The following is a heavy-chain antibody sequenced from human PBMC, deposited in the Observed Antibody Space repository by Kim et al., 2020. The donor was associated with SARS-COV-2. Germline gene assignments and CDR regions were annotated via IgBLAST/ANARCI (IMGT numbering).Heavy chain of an antibody. Sequence: GGSLRLSCAASGFTFSSYGMHWVRQAPGKGLEWVAVIWYDGSNKYYADSVKGRFTISRDNSKNTLYLQMNSLRAEDTAVYYCARPGPDTKWLRSAPHAFDIWGQGTMVTVSS. CDR3: ARPGPDTKWLRSAPHAFDI. J-gene: IGHJ3*02. CDR2: IWYDGSNK. V-gene: IGHV3-33*01. CDR1: GFTFSSYG. D-gene: IGHD5-12*01.